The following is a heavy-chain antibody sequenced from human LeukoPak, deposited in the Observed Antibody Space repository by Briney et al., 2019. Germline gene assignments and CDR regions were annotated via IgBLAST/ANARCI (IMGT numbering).Heavy chain of an antibody. V-gene: IGHV3-33*08. J-gene: IGHJ2*01. CDR2: LWYDGSNK. Sequence: PGGSLRLSCAASGFTFSSYGMHWVRQAPGKGLEWVALLWYDGSNKYYADSVKGRFTISRDNSKNTLYLQINSLSPEDTAVYYCATVRGNYGDSVWWYLDYWGRGTLVTVSS. D-gene: IGHD4-17*01. CDR3: ATVRGNYGDSVWWYLDY. CDR1: GFTFSSYG.